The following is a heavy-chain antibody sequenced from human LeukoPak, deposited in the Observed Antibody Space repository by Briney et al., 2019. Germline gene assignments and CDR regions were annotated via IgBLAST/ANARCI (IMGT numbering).Heavy chain of an antibody. CDR1: GFTFSSYW. CDR3: ARLYSSSWYMSDY. V-gene: IGHV3-74*01. D-gene: IGHD6-13*01. J-gene: IGHJ4*02. CDR2: INTDGSST. Sequence: GGSLRLSCAASGFTFSSYWMHWVRQAPGKGLVWVSRINTDGSSTSYADSVKGRFTISRDSAKNTLYLQMNSLRAEDTAVYYCARLYSSSWYMSDYWGQGTLVTVSS.